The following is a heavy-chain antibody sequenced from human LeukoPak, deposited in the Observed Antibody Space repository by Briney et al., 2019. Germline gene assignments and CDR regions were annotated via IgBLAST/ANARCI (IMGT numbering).Heavy chain of an antibody. CDR2: VSDTGDRT. CDR1: GFTFTTYA. V-gene: IGHV3-23*01. Sequence: GGSLRLSCAASGFTFTTYAMSWVRQAPGKGLEWVSSVSDTGDRTYYADSVKGRFTISRDNSKNTPYLHMYSLRADDTAVYYCAQGGGSGFDNWGQGTLVTVSS. J-gene: IGHJ4*02. CDR3: AQGGGSGFDN. D-gene: IGHD3-10*01.